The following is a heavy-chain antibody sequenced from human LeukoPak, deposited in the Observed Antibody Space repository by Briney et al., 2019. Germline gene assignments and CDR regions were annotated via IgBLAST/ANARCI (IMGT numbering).Heavy chain of an antibody. J-gene: IGHJ6*03. V-gene: IGHV3-30*02. CDR2: IRYDGSNK. CDR1: GFTFSSYG. Sequence: PGGSLRLSCAASGFTFSSYGMHWVRQAPGKGLEWVAFIRYDGSNKYYADSAKGRFTISRDNSKNTLYLQMNSLRAEDTAVYYCATLTSAYYYYYYMDVWGKGTTVTVSS. CDR3: ATLTSAYYYYYYMDV.